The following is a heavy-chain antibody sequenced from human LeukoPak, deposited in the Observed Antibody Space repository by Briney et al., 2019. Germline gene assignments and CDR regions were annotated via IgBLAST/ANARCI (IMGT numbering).Heavy chain of an antibody. CDR2: IGPGGGTT. Sequence: GGSLRLSCAVSGFAFGSEAMSWVRQSPARGLEWVASIGPGGGTTYYADYVKGRFTISRDNSNNSLFVQMNSLRVEDTAVYFCAKSRSGSANWALRIFDNWGQGTLVTVSS. J-gene: IGHJ4*02. CDR1: GFAFGSEA. V-gene: IGHV3-23*01. CDR3: AKSRSGSANWALRIFDN. D-gene: IGHD1-1*01.